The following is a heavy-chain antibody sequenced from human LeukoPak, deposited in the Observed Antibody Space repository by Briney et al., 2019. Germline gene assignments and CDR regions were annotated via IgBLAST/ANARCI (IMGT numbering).Heavy chain of an antibody. CDR2: INPNSGGT. V-gene: IGHV1-2*02. CDR1: GYTFTGYY. Sequence: ASVKVSCKASGYTFTGYYMHWVRQAPGQGLEWMGWINPNSGGTNYAQKFQGRVTMTRDTSISTAYMELSRLRSDDTAVYYCARGQGNTWLNHAFDIWGQGTLVTVSS. D-gene: IGHD5-12*01. CDR3: ARGQGNTWLNHAFDI. J-gene: IGHJ3*02.